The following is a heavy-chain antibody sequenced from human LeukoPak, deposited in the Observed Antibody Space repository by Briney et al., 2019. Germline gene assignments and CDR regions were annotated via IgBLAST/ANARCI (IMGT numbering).Heavy chain of an antibody. V-gene: IGHV4-30-2*01. J-gene: IGHJ4*02. D-gene: IGHD3-22*01. CDR1: GGSISSGGYS. CDR2: INHSGST. Sequence: SETLSLTCAVSGGSISSGGYSWSWIRQPPGKGLEWIGEINHSGSTNYNPSLKSRVTISVDTSKNQFSLKLSSVTAADTAVYYCARGPYRSPYYYDSSGYPPIYYFDYWGQGTLVTVSS. CDR3: ARGPYRSPYYYDSSGYPPIYYFDY.